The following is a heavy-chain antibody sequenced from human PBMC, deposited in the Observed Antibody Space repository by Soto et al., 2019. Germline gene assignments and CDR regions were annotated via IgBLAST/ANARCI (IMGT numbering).Heavy chain of an antibody. V-gene: IGHV3-33*01. D-gene: IGHD3-22*01. J-gene: IGHJ4*02. Sequence: QVQLVESGGGVVQPGRSLRLSCAASGFTFSSYGMHWVHQAPGKGLEWVAVIWYDGSNKYYADSVKGRFTISRDNSKNTQYLQMHSLRAEDTAVYYCARDHYYDSSGYSTSFDYWGQGTLVTVSS. CDR2: IWYDGSNK. CDR1: GFTFSSYG. CDR3: ARDHYYDSSGYSTSFDY.